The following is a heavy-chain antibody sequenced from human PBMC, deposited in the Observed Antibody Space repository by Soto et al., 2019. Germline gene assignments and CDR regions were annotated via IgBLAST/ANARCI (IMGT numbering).Heavy chain of an antibody. CDR1: GYTFTSYY. CDR3: ARDLVATTEGGPEYGMDV. CDR2: INPSGGST. Sequence: ASVKVSCKASGYTFTSYYMHWVRQAPGQGLEWMGIINPSGGSTSYAQKFQGRVTMTRDTSTSTVYMELSSLRSEDTAVYYCARDLVATTEGGPEYGMDVWGQGTTVTVSS. D-gene: IGHD5-12*01. J-gene: IGHJ6*02. V-gene: IGHV1-46*01.